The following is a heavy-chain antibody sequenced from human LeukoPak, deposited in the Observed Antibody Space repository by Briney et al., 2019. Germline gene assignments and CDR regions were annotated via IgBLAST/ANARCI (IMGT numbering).Heavy chain of an antibody. V-gene: IGHV1-2*02. CDR3: ARELPYDFWSGYYTGIMDY. CDR1: GYTFTRYY. Sequence: ASVKVSCKASGYTFTRYYMHWVRQAPGQGREGMGWINPNSGGTNYAQKFQGRVTMTRDTSLSTAYMELSRLRSDDTAVYYCARELPYDFWSGYYTGIMDYWGQGTLVTVSS. J-gene: IGHJ4*02. D-gene: IGHD3-3*01. CDR2: INPNSGGT.